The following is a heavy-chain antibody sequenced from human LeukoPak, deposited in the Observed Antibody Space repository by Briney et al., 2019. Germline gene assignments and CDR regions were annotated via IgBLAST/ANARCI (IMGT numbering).Heavy chain of an antibody. Sequence: PGGSLRLFCAASGFTFCSYWMHGVRQAPERGLMWVSRINGDGSSTGYAVSVKGQFNISRDNAKNTLYLQMNSLSADDTAVYYCARRYCSSTSCVNWFDSWGQRTLLTVSS. J-gene: IGHJ5*01. V-gene: IGHV3-74*01. CDR3: ARRYCSSTSCVNWFDS. CDR1: GFTFCSYW. D-gene: IGHD2-2*01. CDR2: INGDGSST.